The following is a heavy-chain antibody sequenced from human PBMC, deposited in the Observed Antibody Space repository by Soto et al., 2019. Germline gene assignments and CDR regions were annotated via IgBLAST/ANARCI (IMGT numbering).Heavy chain of an antibody. CDR3: ARDLRPHGIYCSGGSCYYYGMDV. CDR1: GFTFGSYW. J-gene: IGHJ6*02. V-gene: IGHV3-33*08. Sequence: PGGSLRLSCAASGFTFGSYWMSWVRQAPGKGLEWLAVIWYDGSNKYYADSVKGRFTISRDNSKNTLYLQMNSLRAEDTAVYYCARDLRPHGIYCSGGSCYYYGMDVWGQGTTVTVSS. CDR2: IWYDGSNK. D-gene: IGHD2-15*01.